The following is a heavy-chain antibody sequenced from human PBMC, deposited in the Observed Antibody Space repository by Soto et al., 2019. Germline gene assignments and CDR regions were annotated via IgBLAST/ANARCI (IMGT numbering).Heavy chain of an antibody. CDR2: INPNSGGT. CDR1: GYTFTGYY. D-gene: IGHD6-19*01. J-gene: IGHJ2*01. Sequence: QVKLVQSGAEVKKPGASVKVSCKASGYTFTGYYMHWVRQAPGQGLEWMGWINPNSGGTNYAQKFQGWVTMTRDTSISTAYMELSRLRSDDTAVYYCARVGSSGWYPTGWYFDLWGRGTLVTVSS. CDR3: ARVGSSGWYPTGWYFDL. V-gene: IGHV1-2*04.